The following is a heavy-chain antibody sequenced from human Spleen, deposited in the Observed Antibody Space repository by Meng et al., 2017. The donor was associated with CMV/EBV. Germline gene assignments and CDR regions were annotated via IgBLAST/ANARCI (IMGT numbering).Heavy chain of an antibody. CDR2: MNPNTGGT. J-gene: IGHJ4*02. CDR1: GYTFSDYY. CDR3: ARGHYYDSSGYYVF. V-gene: IGHV1-2*02. D-gene: IGHD3-22*01. Sequence: ASGYTFSDYYMHWLRQAPGKGLEWMGWMNPNTGGTNYAQKFQGRVTMTRDTSISTAYMELSGLRSDDTAVYYCARGHYYDSSGYYVFWGQGTLVTVSS.